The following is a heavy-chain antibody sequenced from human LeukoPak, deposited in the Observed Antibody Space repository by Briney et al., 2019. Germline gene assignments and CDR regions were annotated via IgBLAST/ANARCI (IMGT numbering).Heavy chain of an antibody. V-gene: IGHV4-39*01. CDR3: ANTLPYSGGWRATFDF. CDR2: IHYIGST. D-gene: IGHD6-19*01. J-gene: IGHJ4*02. Sequence: PSETLSLTCTVSGDSISSHSYFWGWIRQPPGKGLEWIGNIHYIGSTYYNPSLKSRVTISVDTSTNQFSLKLSSVTAAETAVYSCANTLPYSGGWRATFDFWGQGNLVTVSS. CDR1: GDSISSHSYF.